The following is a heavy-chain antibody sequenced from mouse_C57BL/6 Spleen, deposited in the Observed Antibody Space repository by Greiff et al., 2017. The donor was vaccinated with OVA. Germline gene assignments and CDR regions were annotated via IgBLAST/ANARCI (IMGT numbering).Heavy chain of an antibody. V-gene: IGHV1-76*01. CDR1: GYTFTDYY. D-gene: IGHD1-1*01. J-gene: IGHJ1*03. CDR2: IYPGSGNT. CDR3: ARPFYYGSKGYFDV. Sequence: QVQLQQSGAELVRPGASVKLSCKASGYTFTDYYINWVKQRPGQGLEWIARIYPGSGNTYYNEKFKGKATLTAEKSSSTAYMQLSSLTSEDSAVYFCARPFYYGSKGYFDVWGTGTTVTVSS.